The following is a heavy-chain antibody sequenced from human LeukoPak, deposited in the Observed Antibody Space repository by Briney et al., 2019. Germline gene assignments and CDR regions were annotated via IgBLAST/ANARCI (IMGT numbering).Heavy chain of an antibody. V-gene: IGHV4-59*01. CDR1: GGSISSYY. CDR3: AREDSSSWYGYWYFDL. D-gene: IGHD6-13*01. Sequence: SETLSLTCTVSGGSISSYYWSWIRQPPGKGLEWIGYIYYSGSTNYNPSLKSRVTISVDTSKNQFSLKLSSVTAADTAVYYCAREDSSSWYGYWYFDLWGRGTLVTVSS. J-gene: IGHJ2*01. CDR2: IYYSGST.